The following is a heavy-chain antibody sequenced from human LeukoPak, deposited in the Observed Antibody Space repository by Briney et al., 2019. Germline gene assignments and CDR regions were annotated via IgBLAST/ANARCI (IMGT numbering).Heavy chain of an antibody. J-gene: IGHJ4*02. CDR1: GLTVSSTY. Sequence: GSLRLSCVISGLTVSSTYMSWVRQAQGKGLEWVAVIYSGGTTNYADSVKGRFIVYRDSSKNTLYLQMNSLRAEDTAVYYCASKVTTGYWGQGTLVTVSS. CDR2: IYSGGTT. V-gene: IGHV3-66*01. D-gene: IGHD4-17*01. CDR3: ASKVTTGY.